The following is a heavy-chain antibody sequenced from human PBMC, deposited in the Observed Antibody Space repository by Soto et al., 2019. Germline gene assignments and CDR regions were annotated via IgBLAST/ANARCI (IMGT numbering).Heavy chain of an antibody. Sequence: GXSVQVSCXSSVSTFTSYYTPLVRQAPGQGLGWMGIINPSGGSTSYAQKFQGRVTMTRDTSTSTVYMELSRLRSEDTAVYYCARGIFGVVIIPYFDDWGQGTLVTVSS. D-gene: IGHD3-3*01. CDR1: VSTFTSYY. CDR3: ARGIFGVVIIPYFDD. J-gene: IGHJ4*02. V-gene: IGHV1-46*01. CDR2: INPSGGST.